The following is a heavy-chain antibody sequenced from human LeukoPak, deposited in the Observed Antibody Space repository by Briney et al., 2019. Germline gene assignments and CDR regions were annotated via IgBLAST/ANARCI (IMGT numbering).Heavy chain of an antibody. V-gene: IGHV5-51*01. J-gene: IGHJ4*02. CDR2: IYPSDSDT. Sequence: GESLKISCKGSGYGFTSYWIGWVRQMPGKGLEWMGVIYPSDSDTRYSPSFQGQVTISADKSINTAYLQWSSLKASDTAIYYCARHYYGSGTFYNPFGYWGQGTPVTVSS. CDR3: ARHYYGSGTFYNPFGY. D-gene: IGHD3-10*01. CDR1: GYGFTSYW.